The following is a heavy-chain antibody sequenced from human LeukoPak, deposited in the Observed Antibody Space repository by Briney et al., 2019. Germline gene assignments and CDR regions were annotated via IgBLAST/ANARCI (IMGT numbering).Heavy chain of an antibody. CDR2: IIPVFGTA. CDR1: GGTFNSYA. V-gene: IGHV1-69*13. J-gene: IGHJ4*02. D-gene: IGHD5-24*01. Sequence: SVKVSCKASGGTFNSYAISWVRQAPGQGLEWMGGIIPVFGTAKYAQKFQGRVTITADESSSTAYMELSSLRSEDTAVYYCAYSDGPTRPFDYWGQGTLVTVSS. CDR3: AYSDGPTRPFDY.